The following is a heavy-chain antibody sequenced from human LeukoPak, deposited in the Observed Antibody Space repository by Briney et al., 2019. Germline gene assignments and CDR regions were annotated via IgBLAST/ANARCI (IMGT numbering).Heavy chain of an antibody. J-gene: IGHJ4*02. CDR1: GFTFDDYA. CDR3: AKDILGRGVTATSTRIDY. CDR2: ISLNSGSI. Sequence: SLRLSCAASGFTFDDYAMHSVRQAPGKGLERVSGISLNSGSIGYADSWKGRFTISGDNAKNSLYLQMNSLRAEDTALYYCAKDILGRGVTATSTRIDYWGQGTLVTVSS. V-gene: IGHV3-9*01. D-gene: IGHD2-21*02.